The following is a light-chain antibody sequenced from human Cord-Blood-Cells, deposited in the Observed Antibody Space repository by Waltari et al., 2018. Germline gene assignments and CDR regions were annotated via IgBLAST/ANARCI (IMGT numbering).Light chain of an antibody. CDR3: QQRSNWPLT. CDR1: QSVSSY. J-gene: IGKJ4*01. V-gene: IGKV3-11*01. CDR2: DAS. Sequence: EIVLTQSPATLSSYPEERATLSCRASQSVSSYLAWYQQKPGQAPRLLIYDASNRATGIPARFSGSGSGTDFTLTISSLEPEDFAVYYCQQRSNWPLTFGGGTKVEIK.